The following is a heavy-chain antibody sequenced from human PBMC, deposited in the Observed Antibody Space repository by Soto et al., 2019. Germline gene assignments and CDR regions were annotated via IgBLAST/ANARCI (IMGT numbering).Heavy chain of an antibody. CDR3: ARGGGSPDY. V-gene: IGHV4-59*01. D-gene: IGHD1-26*01. CDR1: GGSISSYY. J-gene: IGHJ4*02. Sequence: PSETLSLTCTVSGGSISSYYWSWIRQPPGKGLEWLGYIYYSGSTNYNPSLKSRVTISVDTSKNQFSLKLTSVTPADTAVYYCARGGGSPDYWGQGTLVTVSS. CDR2: IYYSGST.